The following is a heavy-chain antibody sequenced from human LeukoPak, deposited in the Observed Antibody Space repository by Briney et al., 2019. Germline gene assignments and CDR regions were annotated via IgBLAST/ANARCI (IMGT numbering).Heavy chain of an antibody. J-gene: IGHJ4*02. V-gene: IGHV3-66*01. CDR1: TFTVSSNY. CDR2: LYSVGIT. D-gene: IGHD5-12*01. CDR3: ARGYSGYDAFDY. Sequence: PGGSLRLSCAASTFTVSSNYMSWVRQAPGKGLEWVSVLYSVGITYYADSVKGRFTISSDNSMNTLYLQMNSLRVEDTAVYYCARGYSGYDAFDYWGQGTLVTVSS.